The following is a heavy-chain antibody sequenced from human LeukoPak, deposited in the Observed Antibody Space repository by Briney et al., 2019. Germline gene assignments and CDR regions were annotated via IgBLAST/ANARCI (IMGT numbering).Heavy chain of an antibody. D-gene: IGHD2-15*01. CDR1: GYTFTGYY. V-gene: IGHV1-2*02. Sequence: ASVEVSCKASGYTFTGYYMHWVRQAPGQGLEWMGWINPNSGGTNYAQKFQGRVTMTRDTSISTAYMELSRLRSDDTAVYYCARLGVVAALSPVNAFDIWGQGTMVTVSS. J-gene: IGHJ3*02. CDR2: INPNSGGT. CDR3: ARLGVVAALSPVNAFDI.